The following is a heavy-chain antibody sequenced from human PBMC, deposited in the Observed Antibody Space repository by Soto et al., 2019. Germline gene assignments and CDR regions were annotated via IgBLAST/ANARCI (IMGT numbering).Heavy chain of an antibody. CDR3: ARDGAVAGDSNFDY. D-gene: IGHD6-19*01. CDR1: GYTFTSYA. V-gene: IGHV1-3*01. J-gene: IGHJ4*02. CDR2: INAGNGNT. Sequence: ASVKVSFKASGYTFTSYAMHWVRQAPGQRLEWMGWINAGNGNTKYSQKFQGRVTIPTDTSASTAYMELSSLRSEDTAVYYCARDGAVAGDSNFDYWGQGTLVTVSS.